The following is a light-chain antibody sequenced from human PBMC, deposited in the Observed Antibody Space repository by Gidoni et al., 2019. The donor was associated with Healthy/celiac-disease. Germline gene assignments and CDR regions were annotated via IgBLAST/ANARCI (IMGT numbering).Light chain of an antibody. CDR3: QQYDSSPFT. V-gene: IGKV3-20*01. J-gene: IGKJ1*01. CDR1: QSVSSSY. CDR2: GAS. Sequence: DIVLNHSPGTLSLSPGERATLSCRASQSVSSSYLAWYQQKPGKAPRLLIYGASSRATGLPARFSGSGSGTDFTLTISRLEPEDFAVYYCQQYDSSPFTFGQGTRVEIK.